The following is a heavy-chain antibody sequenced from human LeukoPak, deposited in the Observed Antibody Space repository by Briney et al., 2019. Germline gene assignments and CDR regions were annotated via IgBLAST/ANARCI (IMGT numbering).Heavy chain of an antibody. CDR1: GGTFSSYT. Sequence: GASVKVSCKASGGTFSSYTISWVRQAPGQGLEWMGRIIPILGIANNAQKFQGRDTITADKSRSTAYMELSSLRSEDTAVYCCARGVIGGANWFEPWGQGTLVTVSS. CDR2: IIPILGIA. V-gene: IGHV1-69*02. D-gene: IGHD3-22*01. CDR3: ARGVIGGANWFEP. J-gene: IGHJ5*02.